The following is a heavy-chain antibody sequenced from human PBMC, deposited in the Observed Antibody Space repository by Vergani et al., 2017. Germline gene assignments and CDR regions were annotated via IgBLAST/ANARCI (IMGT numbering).Heavy chain of an antibody. CDR2: ISVDNGNT. D-gene: IGHD3-16*01. CDR3: ARGGGGAGDYP. Sequence: QVQLVQSGAEVKKPGASVKVSCKASGYTFTSYAIHWVRQAPGQRLEWMGWISVDNGNTKYSQNFQGRVTITRDTSANTAYMELSSLRSEDTAVYYCARGGGGAGDYPWGQGTLVTVSS. CDR1: GYTFTSYA. J-gene: IGHJ5*02. V-gene: IGHV1-3*01.